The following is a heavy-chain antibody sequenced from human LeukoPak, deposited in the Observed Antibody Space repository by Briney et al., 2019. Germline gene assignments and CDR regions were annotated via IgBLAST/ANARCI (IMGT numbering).Heavy chain of an antibody. D-gene: IGHD2-8*01. V-gene: IGHV3-23*01. J-gene: IGHJ4*02. CDR3: AKDKKLSPVSSYGPYYFDY. CDR2: ISGSGVST. CDR1: LYSFIGYA. Sequence: GGSLRLSCAASLYSFIGYAISSVPPAPGKGGEWGSPISGSGVSTYYADSVKGGFTMSRDNTTSTLYQQMRSLRDEDTAVYYCAKDKKLSPVSSYGPYYFDYRGQGTLVTVSS.